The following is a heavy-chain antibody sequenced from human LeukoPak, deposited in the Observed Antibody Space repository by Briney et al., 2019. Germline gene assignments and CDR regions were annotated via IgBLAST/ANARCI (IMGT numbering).Heavy chain of an antibody. V-gene: IGHV3-48*01. D-gene: IGHD3-16*01. J-gene: IGHJ4*02. Sequence: PGGSLRLSCAASGFTFHSYSMNWVRQAPGKGLEWVSYISGSSSTIYYADSVKGRFTISRDSSKNTLYLQLNSLRADDTAVYYCATSMGGGNIDYWGQGALVTVSS. CDR1: GFTFHSYS. CDR2: ISGSSSTI. CDR3: ATSMGGGNIDY.